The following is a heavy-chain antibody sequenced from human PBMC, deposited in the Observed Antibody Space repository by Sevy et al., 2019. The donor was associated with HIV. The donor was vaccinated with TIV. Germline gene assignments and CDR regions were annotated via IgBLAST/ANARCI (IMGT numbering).Heavy chain of an antibody. J-gene: IGHJ4*02. D-gene: IGHD3-10*01. V-gene: IGHV3-23*01. CDR3: AKDRVSGSYYTGDFDY. Sequence: GGSLRLSCAASGFTFSIYAMTWVRQAPGKGLEWVSFISISGADTYYADSVKGRFTISRDNSKNTLYLQMNGLRAEDTAVYYCAKDRVSGSYYTGDFDYWGQGTLVTVSS. CDR1: GFTFSIYA. CDR2: ISISGADT.